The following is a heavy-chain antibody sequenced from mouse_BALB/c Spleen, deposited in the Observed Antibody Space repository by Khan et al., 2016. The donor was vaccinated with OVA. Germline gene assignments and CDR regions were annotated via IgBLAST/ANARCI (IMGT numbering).Heavy chain of an antibody. CDR3: ASDLTGSFDY. Sequence: EVELVESGGDLVRPGGSLKLSCAASGFTFSAYGMSWVRQSPDKRLEWVATINSDGYYTYHTDSLKGRFIISRDNAKNTLYLQMHSLKSEDTAMYYCASDLTGSFDYWGQGTLVTVSA. CDR1: GFTFSAYG. D-gene: IGHD4-1*01. CDR2: INSDGYYT. V-gene: IGHV5-6*01. J-gene: IGHJ3*01.